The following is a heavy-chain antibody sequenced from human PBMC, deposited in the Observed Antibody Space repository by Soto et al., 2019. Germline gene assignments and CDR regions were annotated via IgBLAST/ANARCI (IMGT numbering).Heavy chain of an antibody. D-gene: IGHD6-19*01. V-gene: IGHV1-69*18. CDR3: ARETSSTDSSGWPYFFDY. Sequence: VQLVQSGAEVKKPGSSVKVSCKDSGDTFSSHAINWVRQAAGQGLEWMGRTIPIFDTTNYAQKFQGRVTLTADESTRTAYMDLSSLRSEDSAVDYCARETSSTDSSGWPYFFDYWGPGTLVTVSS. CDR1: GDTFSSHA. CDR2: TIPIFDTT. J-gene: IGHJ4*02.